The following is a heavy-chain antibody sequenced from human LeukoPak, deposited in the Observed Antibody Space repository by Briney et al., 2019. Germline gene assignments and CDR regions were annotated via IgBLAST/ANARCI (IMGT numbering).Heavy chain of an antibody. CDR2: INHSGST. V-gene: IGHV4-34*01. D-gene: IGHD3-9*01. J-gene: IGHJ6*03. Sequence: SETLSLTCAVYGGSFSGYYWSWIRQPPGKGLEWIGEINHSGSTNYNPPLKSRVTISVDTSKNQFSLKLSSVTAADTAVYYCAREGTDDILTGYLYYYYYYMDVWGKGTTVTISS. CDR1: GGSFSGYY. CDR3: AREGTDDILTGYLYYYYYYMDV.